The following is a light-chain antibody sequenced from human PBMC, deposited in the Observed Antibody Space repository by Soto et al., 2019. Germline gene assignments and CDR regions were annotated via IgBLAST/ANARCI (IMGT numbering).Light chain of an antibody. CDR3: SSYTSSSTRV. CDR1: SSDVGGYNY. J-gene: IGLJ1*01. V-gene: IGLV2-14*01. Sequence: QSVLTQPASVSGSPGQSITISCTGTSSDVGGYNYVSWYQQNPGKAPKLMIYDVNNRPSGVSYRFSGSKSGNTASLTISGLQADDEADYYCSSYTSSSTRVFGTGTKLTVL. CDR2: DVN.